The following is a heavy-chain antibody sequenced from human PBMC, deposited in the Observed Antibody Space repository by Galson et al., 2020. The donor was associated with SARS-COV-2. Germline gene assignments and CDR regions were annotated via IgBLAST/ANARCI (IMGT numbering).Heavy chain of an antibody. Sequence: GGPLRLSCAASGFTFSRYALHWVRQAPGKGLEWVAVISYDGRNKHYADSVKGRFTISRDNSKNTLYLQMNSLRPEDTAVYSCARDYYDSSGYSTNGMDVWGQGTTVTVSS. CDR1: GFTFSRYA. V-gene: IGHV3-30*04. D-gene: IGHD3-22*01. CDR3: ARDYYDSSGYSTNGMDV. J-gene: IGHJ6*02. CDR2: ISYDGRNK.